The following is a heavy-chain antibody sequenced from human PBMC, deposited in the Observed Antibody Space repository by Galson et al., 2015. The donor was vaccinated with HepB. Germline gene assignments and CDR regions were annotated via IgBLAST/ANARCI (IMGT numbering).Heavy chain of an antibody. D-gene: IGHD3-10*01. J-gene: IGHJ4*02. V-gene: IGHV1-18*01. CDR3: ARGPYGSGTYLCDY. CDR1: GYTFTNYA. CDR2: ISAYNANT. Sequence: SVKVSCKASGYTFTNYAISWVRQAPGQGLEWMGWISAYNANTNYVQKFQGRVTMTTDTSTSTAYMELRSLRSDDTAVYYCARGPYGSGTYLCDYWGQGTLVTVSS.